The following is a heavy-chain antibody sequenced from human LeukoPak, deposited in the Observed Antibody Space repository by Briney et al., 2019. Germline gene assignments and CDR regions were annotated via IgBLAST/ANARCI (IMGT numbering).Heavy chain of an antibody. CDR1: GYTFTSYG. Sequence: ASVKVSCKASGYTFTSYGISWVRQAPGQGLEWMGWISAYNGNTNYAQKLQGRVTMTTDTSTSTAYMELRSLRSDDTAVYYCXXXXXXXXXXXSCYLRWFDPWGQGTLVTVSS. J-gene: IGHJ5*02. D-gene: IGHD2-15*01. V-gene: IGHV1-18*01. CDR2: ISAYNGNT. CDR3: XXXXXXXXXXXSCYLRWFDP.